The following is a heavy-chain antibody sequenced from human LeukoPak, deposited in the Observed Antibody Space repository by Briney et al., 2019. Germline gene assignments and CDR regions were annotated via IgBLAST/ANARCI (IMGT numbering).Heavy chain of an antibody. V-gene: IGHV4-34*01. CDR3: ARSGQTTVAYLD. Sequence: SETLSLTCAVNGGSFSAYNWSWIRQPPGKGLEWIGEINRSGSTNYNPSLKSRVAISVDTSKTQFFLKLTSVTAADTAVYYCARSGQTTVAYLDWGQGSLVTVSS. CDR2: INRSGST. CDR1: GGSFSAYN. D-gene: IGHD4-11*01. J-gene: IGHJ4*02.